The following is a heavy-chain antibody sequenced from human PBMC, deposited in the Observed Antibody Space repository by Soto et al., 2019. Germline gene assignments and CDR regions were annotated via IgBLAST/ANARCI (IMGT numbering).Heavy chain of an antibody. Sequence: QEQLVESGGGVVQPGRSLRLSCSASGFIFSSYGMHWVRQAPGKGLEWVALIWYDGSYKYYADSVQGRFTISRDNSEKTVHLEMNSLRAEDTAVYYCVKDSQCSSVNCYFSRYGAFDAWGQGTMVTVSS. CDR1: GFIFSSYG. J-gene: IGHJ3*01. CDR3: VKDSQCSSVNCYFSRYGAFDA. CDR2: IWYDGSYK. V-gene: IGHV3-33*06. D-gene: IGHD2-2*01.